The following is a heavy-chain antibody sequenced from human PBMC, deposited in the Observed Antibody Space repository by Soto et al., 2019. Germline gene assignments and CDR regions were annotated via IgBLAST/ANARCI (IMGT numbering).Heavy chain of an antibody. CDR1: GFPFATYS. V-gene: IGHV3-48*02. D-gene: IGHD2-15*01. Sequence: GGSLRLSCAASGFPFATYSMNWLRQAPGKGLEWVASISSSRGYIFYADSVKGRFTISRDNSKNSLYLQMNSLRDDDTAVYYCAREAVSCSGGRCHGLVFDPCGQGSLVTVSS. CDR2: ISSSRGYI. CDR3: AREAVSCSGGRCHGLVFDP. J-gene: IGHJ5*02.